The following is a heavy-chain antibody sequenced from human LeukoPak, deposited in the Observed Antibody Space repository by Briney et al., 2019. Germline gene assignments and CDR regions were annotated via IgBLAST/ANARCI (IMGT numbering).Heavy chain of an antibody. Sequence: SEILSLTCAVYGGSFSGYYWSWIRQPPGKGLGWIGEINHSGSTNYNPSLKSRVTISVDTSKNQFSLKLSSVTAADTAVYYCARDRKRGSGSYYRAYYYGMDVWGKGTTVTVSS. CDR2: INHSGST. J-gene: IGHJ6*04. CDR1: GGSFSGYY. D-gene: IGHD3-10*01. CDR3: ARDRKRGSGSYYRAYYYGMDV. V-gene: IGHV4-34*01.